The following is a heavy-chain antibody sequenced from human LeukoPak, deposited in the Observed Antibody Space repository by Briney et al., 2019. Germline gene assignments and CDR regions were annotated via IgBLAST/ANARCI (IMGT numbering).Heavy chain of an antibody. CDR1: GYSFTSYC. D-gene: IGHD5-12*01. CDR2: IDRSDSDT. J-gene: IGHJ4*02. Sequence: GEALKISCNGSGYSFTSYCIGGVRQIPWKGLGWMWIIDRSDSDTRYSPSFQGQVTISADKSISTASLQWSSLKASDTAMYYCARRSDYEKEPDFWGQGTLVTVSS. CDR3: ARRSDYEKEPDF. V-gene: IGHV5-51*01.